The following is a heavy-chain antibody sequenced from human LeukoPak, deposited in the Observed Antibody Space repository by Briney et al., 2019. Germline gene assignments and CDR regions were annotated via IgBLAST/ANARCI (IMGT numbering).Heavy chain of an antibody. CDR1: GFTFSGYS. D-gene: IGHD1-14*01. V-gene: IGHV3-48*04. CDR3: AREGTQGAFDY. Sequence: GGSLRLSCAVSGFTFSGYSMNWVRQAPGKGLEWVSYIRSSSSTKYYADSVKGRFTISRDNAKNSLYLQMNTLGAEDTAVYYCAREGTQGAFDYWGQGTLVTVSS. J-gene: IGHJ4*02. CDR2: IRSSSSTK.